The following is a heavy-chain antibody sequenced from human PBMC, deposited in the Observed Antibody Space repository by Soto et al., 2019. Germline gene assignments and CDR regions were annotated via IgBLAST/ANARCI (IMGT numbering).Heavy chain of an antibody. Sequence: EVQLVESGGGLVQPGGSLRLSCAASGFSFSAYWMNWVRQAPGKGLEWVANIKQDGSQKNYVASVKGRFTISRDNAKNPMYLQMDSLRVEDTAVYYCVRGYHKSGRDYWGQGTLVTVSS. CDR1: GFSFSAYW. CDR2: IKQDGSQK. D-gene: IGHD2-2*01. J-gene: IGHJ4*02. V-gene: IGHV3-7*04. CDR3: VRGYHKSGRDY.